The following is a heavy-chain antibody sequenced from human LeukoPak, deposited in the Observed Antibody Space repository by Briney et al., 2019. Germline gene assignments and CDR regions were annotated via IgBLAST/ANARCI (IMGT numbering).Heavy chain of an antibody. CDR2: IWYDGINK. CDR1: GFTFSSYG. Sequence: GGSLRLSCAASGFTFSSYGMLWVRQAPGNGLEGVAVIWYDGINKYYADTVKRRFTISRDNSTNTLYLQMNSLRADDTALYYCASPGIAGSFDYWGQGTLVTVSS. D-gene: IGHD6-13*01. V-gene: IGHV3-33*01. CDR3: ASPGIAGSFDY. J-gene: IGHJ4*02.